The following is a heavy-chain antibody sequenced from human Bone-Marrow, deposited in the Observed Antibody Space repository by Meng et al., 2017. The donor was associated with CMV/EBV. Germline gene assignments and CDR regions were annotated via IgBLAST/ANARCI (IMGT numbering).Heavy chain of an antibody. CDR1: GFTFSSYW. CDR2: IKQGGSEK. CDR3: ARGCRSTSCYYYYYYGMDV. J-gene: IGHJ6*02. Sequence: GGSLRLSCAASGFTFSSYWMSWVRQTPGKGLEWVANIKQGGSEKYYVDSVKGRFTISRDNAKNSLYLQMNSLRAEDTAVYYCARGCRSTSCYYYYYYGMDVWGQGNTVTV. D-gene: IGHD2-2*01. V-gene: IGHV3-7*01.